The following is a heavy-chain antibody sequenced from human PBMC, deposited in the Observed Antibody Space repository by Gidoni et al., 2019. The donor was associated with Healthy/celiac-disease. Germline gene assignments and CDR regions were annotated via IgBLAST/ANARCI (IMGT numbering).Heavy chain of an antibody. Sequence: EVQLVESGGVVVQPGGSLRLSCASSGFTFDDYAMHWFRQAPGKGLEWVSLISWDGGSTYYADSVKGRFTISRDNSTNSLYLQMNSLRAEDTALYYCAKAANIAVAGIPIDYWGQGTLVTVSS. CDR3: AKAANIAVAGIPIDY. CDR1: GFTFDDYA. J-gene: IGHJ4*02. V-gene: IGHV3-43D*04. D-gene: IGHD6-19*01. CDR2: ISWDGGST.